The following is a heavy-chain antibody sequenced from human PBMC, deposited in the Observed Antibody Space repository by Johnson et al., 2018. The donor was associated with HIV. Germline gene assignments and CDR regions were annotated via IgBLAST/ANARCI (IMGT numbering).Heavy chain of an antibody. CDR3: ARSYSSLDAFDI. V-gene: IGHV3-30*14. CDR1: GFTFSTYA. J-gene: IGHJ3*02. D-gene: IGHD6-13*01. CDR2: LLYDGSRK. Sequence: QVLLVESGGGVVQPGRSLRLSCAASGFTFSTYAIHWVRQAPGKGLDWVAVLLYDGSRKYYADSVKGRFTISRDNSKNALYLQMNSLRAEDTAVYYCARSYSSLDAFDIWGQGTMVTVSS.